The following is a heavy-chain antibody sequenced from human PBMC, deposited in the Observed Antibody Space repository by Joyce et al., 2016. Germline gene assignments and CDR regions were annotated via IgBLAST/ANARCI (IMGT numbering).Heavy chain of an antibody. J-gene: IGHJ4*02. CDR2: IWYDGSHK. D-gene: IGHD3-22*01. CDR1: GFSLSSHG. CDR3: ARASTGDSSGYYVN. Sequence: QVRLVESGGGVVQPGRSLRLSCAASGFSLSSHGMHWVRQATGKGMEGVALIWYDGSHKKYVDSVKGRFTISRDNRNNKLFLEMNSLRVEDTAVYYCARASTGDSSGYYVNWGQGTLVTVAS. V-gene: IGHV3-33*01.